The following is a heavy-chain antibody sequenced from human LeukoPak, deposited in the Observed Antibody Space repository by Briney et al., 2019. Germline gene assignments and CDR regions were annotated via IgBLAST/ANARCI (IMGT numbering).Heavy chain of an antibody. CDR1: GFTFSGYW. CDR3: VRVGGYSYGSLDS. Sequence: PGGALRLSCAASGFTFSGYWMHWVRQAPGKGLVWVSRLNSDGSSTTYADSVKGRFTISRDNAKNPLYLQMNSLRAEDTAVYYCVRVGGYSYGSLDSWGQGTLVTVSS. V-gene: IGHV3-74*03. CDR2: LNSDGSST. J-gene: IGHJ4*02. D-gene: IGHD5-18*01.